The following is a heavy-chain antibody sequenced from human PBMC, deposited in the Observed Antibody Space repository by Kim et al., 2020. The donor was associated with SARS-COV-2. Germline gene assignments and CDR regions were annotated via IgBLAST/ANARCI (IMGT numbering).Heavy chain of an antibody. CDR2: IWHDGSNR. J-gene: IGHJ6*03. CDR1: GFTFSSYG. D-gene: IGHD3-3*02. CDR3: ARDIRSYYYMDV. Sequence: GGSLRLSCAASGFTFSSYGMHWVRQAPGKGLEWVAAIWHDGSNRDYGESVKGRFTISRDNNQNTVYLQMNSLRVEDTTVYYCARDIRSYYYMDVWGKGTT. V-gene: IGHV3-33*01.